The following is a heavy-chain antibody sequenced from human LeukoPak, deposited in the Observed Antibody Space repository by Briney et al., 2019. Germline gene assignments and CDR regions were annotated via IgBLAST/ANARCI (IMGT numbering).Heavy chain of an antibody. D-gene: IGHD3-22*01. CDR1: GYTFTGYY. V-gene: IGHV1-2*04. J-gene: IGHJ4*02. Sequence: GASVKVSCTASGYTFTGYYMHWVRQAPGQGLEWMGWINPNSGGTNYAQKFQGWVTMTRDTSISTAYMELSRLRSDDTAVYYCARGLGHYYDSSGYYHFDYWSQGTLVTVSS. CDR2: INPNSGGT. CDR3: ARGLGHYYDSSGYYHFDY.